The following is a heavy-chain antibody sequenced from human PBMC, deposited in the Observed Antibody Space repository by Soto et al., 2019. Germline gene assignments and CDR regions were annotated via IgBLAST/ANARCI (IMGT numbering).Heavy chain of an antibody. D-gene: IGHD2-21*02. Sequence: PGGSLRLTCAASVFIFSNYVMHLVRQSPGKGLEWVAVISYDGNSKHYADSVEGRFTISRDNSKSTLYVQMNSLRAEDTAVYYCARSYCGDDCALEHWGQGTMVTVSS. CDR3: ARSYCGDDCALEH. V-gene: IGHV3-30-3*01. CDR2: ISYDGNSK. CDR1: VFIFSNYV. J-gene: IGHJ4*02.